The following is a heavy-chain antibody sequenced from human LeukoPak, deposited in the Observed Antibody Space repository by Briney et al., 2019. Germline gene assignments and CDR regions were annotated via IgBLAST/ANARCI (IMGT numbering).Heavy chain of an antibody. Sequence: ASVKVSCKASGYTFTSYYMHWVRQAPGQGLEWMGIINPSGGSTSYAQKFQGRVTMTRDTSTSTVYMELSSLRSEDTAVYYCAREGLGEVAAKIVGFDPWGQGTLVTVSS. V-gene: IGHV1-46*01. CDR2: INPSGGST. CDR1: GYTFTSYY. CDR3: AREGLGEVAAKIVGFDP. J-gene: IGHJ5*02. D-gene: IGHD2-15*01.